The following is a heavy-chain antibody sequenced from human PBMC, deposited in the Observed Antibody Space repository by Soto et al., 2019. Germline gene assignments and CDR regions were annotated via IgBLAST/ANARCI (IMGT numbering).Heavy chain of an antibody. V-gene: IGHV3-9*01. D-gene: IGHD6-13*01. CDR3: VKDESINWYSGHFRH. J-gene: IGHJ1*01. CDR2: INWNSGSI. CDR1: GFTLDDYA. Sequence: GGSLRLSCAASGFTLDDYAMHWVRQVPGKGLEWVSGINWNSGSIGYGDSVKGRFAISRDNAKNSLHLQMNSLSAEDTAFYYCVKDESINWYSGHFRHWGQGTLVTVSS.